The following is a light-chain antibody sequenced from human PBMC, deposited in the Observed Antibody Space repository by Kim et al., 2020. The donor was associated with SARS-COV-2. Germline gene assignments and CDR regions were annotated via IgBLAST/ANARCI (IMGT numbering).Light chain of an antibody. CDR1: SSNIGNNY. Sequence: GQRVTISCSGSSSNIGNNYVYWYQQVSGTAPKLLIYRNNERPSGVPDRFSGSKSGTSGSLAISGLRSEDEADYFCAAWDGSLRAWVFGGGTQLTVL. CDR2: RNN. CDR3: AAWDGSLRAWV. V-gene: IGLV1-47*01. J-gene: IGLJ3*02.